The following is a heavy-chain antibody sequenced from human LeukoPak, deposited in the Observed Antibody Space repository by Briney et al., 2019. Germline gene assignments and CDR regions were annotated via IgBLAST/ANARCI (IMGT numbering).Heavy chain of an antibody. Sequence: SETLSLTCTVFGGSFSGQYWSWIRQPPGKGLEWFGDFNHSGGSNCNPSLKSRVAISVDTSKNQFSLKLSSVTAADTAVYYCAIHIVVVPAAKKKNWFDPWGQGTLVTVSS. CDR1: GGSFSGQY. V-gene: IGHV4-34*01. CDR3: AIHIVVVPAAKKKNWFDP. D-gene: IGHD2-2*01. J-gene: IGHJ5*02. CDR2: FNHSGGS.